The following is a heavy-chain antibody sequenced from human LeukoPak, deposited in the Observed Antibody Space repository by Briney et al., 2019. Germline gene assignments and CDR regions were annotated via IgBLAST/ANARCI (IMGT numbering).Heavy chain of an antibody. CDR1: GYTFTNYY. CDR2: INSSGGST. V-gene: IGHV1-46*01. CDR3: ASGYSYGPFDY. D-gene: IGHD5-18*01. J-gene: IGHJ4*02. Sequence: ASVKVSCKASGYTFTNYYMHWVRQAPGQGLAWMGIINSSGGSTNYAQKFQGRVTMTRNTATSTVYMDLSSLRSEDTAVYYCASGYSYGPFDYWGQGTLVTVSS.